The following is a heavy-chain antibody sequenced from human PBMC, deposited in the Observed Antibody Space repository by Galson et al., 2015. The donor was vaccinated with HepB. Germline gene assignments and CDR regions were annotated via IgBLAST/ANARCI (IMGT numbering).Heavy chain of an antibody. D-gene: IGHD3-3*01. Sequence: SLRLSCAASGFSFSSYGMHWVRQAPGKGLECVAVTWHNGSYQYYADSVKGRFTISRDNSKDTLFLQMNSLRAEDTAVYYCARDLKVVGDLFYYYGLDVWGQGTTVTVS. J-gene: IGHJ6*02. CDR2: TWHNGSYQ. CDR3: ARDLKVVGDLFYYYGLDV. V-gene: IGHV3-33*01. CDR1: GFSFSSYG.